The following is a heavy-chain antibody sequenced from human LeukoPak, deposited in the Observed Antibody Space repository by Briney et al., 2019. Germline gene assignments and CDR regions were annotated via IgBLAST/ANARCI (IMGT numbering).Heavy chain of an antibody. D-gene: IGHD1-26*01. CDR2: ISYDGSNK. Sequence: PGRSLRLSCAASGFTFSSYGMHWVRQAPGKGLEWVAVISYDGSNKYYADSVKGRFTISRDNSKNTLYLQMNSLKTDDTAVYYCGELLRDYWGQGTPVTVSS. V-gene: IGHV3-30*18. CDR3: GELLRDY. CDR1: GFTFSSYG. J-gene: IGHJ4*02.